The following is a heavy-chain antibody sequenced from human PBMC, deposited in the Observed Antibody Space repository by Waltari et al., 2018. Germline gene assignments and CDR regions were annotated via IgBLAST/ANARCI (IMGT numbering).Heavy chain of an antibody. V-gene: IGHV4-39*01. D-gene: IGHD5-18*01. J-gene: IGHJ4*02. CDR2: IYYSGST. Sequence: QLQLQESGPGLVKPSETLSLTCTVSGGSISSSSYYWGWIRQPPGKGLEWIGSIYYSGSTYHHPSLKSRVTISVDTSKNQFSLKLSSVTAADTAVYYCARQTDVDTAMDFDYWGQGTLVTVSS. CDR1: GGSISSSSYY. CDR3: ARQTDVDTAMDFDY.